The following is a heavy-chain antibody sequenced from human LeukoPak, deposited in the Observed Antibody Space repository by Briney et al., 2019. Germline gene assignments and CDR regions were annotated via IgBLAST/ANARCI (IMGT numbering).Heavy chain of an antibody. V-gene: IGHV3-48*03. D-gene: IGHD1-7*01. CDR1: GFSISSYE. Sequence: GGSLRLSCAASGFSISSYEMNWVRQAPGKGLEWVSHISSSGSTTWYADSVKGRFTISRDNAKNSLYLQMNSLRAEDTAVYYCARVELAPYYYYMDVWGKGTTVTVSS. CDR2: ISSSGSTT. CDR3: ARVELAPYYYYMDV. J-gene: IGHJ6*03.